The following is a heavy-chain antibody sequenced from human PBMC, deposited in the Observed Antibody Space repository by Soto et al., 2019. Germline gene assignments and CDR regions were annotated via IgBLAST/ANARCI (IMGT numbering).Heavy chain of an antibody. J-gene: IGHJ6*02. D-gene: IGHD4-17*01. CDR2: ISYDGSNK. Sequence: GGSLRLSCAASGFTFSSYAMHWVRQAPGKGLEWVAVISYDGSNKYYADSVKGRFTISRDNSKNTLYLQMNSLRAEDTAVYYCARDRQDGDYDHYYGMDVWGQGTTVTVSS. CDR3: ARDRQDGDYDHYYGMDV. V-gene: IGHV3-30-3*01. CDR1: GFTFSSYA.